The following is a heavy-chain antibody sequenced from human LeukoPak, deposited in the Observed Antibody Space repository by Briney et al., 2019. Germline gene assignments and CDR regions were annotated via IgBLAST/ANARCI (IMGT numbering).Heavy chain of an antibody. D-gene: IGHD1-26*01. CDR1: GFTFSSYA. CDR3: ARGAGSEGWGLPTPDF. Sequence: GGSLRLSCAASGFTFSSYAMSWVRQAPGKGLEWVSGMSGSGGSTFYADSVKGRFTISRDNAKNSLYLQMDSLRAEDTAIYYCARGAGSEGWGLPTPDFWGQGTLVTVSS. J-gene: IGHJ4*02. V-gene: IGHV3-23*01. CDR2: MSGSGGST.